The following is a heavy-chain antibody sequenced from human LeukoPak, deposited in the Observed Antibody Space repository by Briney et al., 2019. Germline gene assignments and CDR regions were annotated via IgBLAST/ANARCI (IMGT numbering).Heavy chain of an antibody. J-gene: IGHJ4*02. V-gene: IGHV3-74*01. D-gene: IGHD1-7*01. CDR3: ARDQSTGTYFDY. CDR2: IKSDGSST. Sequence: GGSLRLSCAASGFTFSTYWMHWVRQAPGKGLVWVSRIKSDGSSTNYADSVKGRVTISRDNVENTVYLLMNSLRAEDTAVYYCARDQSTGTYFDYWGQGTLVTVSS. CDR1: GFTFSTYW.